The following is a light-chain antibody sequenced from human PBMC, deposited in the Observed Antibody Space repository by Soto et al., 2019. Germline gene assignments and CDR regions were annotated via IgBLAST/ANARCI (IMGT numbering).Light chain of an antibody. Sequence: QSALTQPRSVSGSPGQSGTIAFTGSSSDVGGYNYVSWYQQQPGKAPKLLIYDVTIRTSGVSARFSGSKSGNTASLTISGLQAEDDADYFCCSYEGTYTSFVFGTGTKVTVL. J-gene: IGLJ1*01. CDR2: DVT. CDR1: SSDVGGYNY. CDR3: CSYEGTYTSFV. V-gene: IGLV2-11*01.